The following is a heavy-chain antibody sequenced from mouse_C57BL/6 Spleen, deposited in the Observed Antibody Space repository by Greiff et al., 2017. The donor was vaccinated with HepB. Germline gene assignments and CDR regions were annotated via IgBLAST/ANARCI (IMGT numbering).Heavy chain of an antibody. CDR2: ISYDGSN. V-gene: IGHV3-6*01. CDR3: AREDGNYLYAMDY. D-gene: IGHD2-1*01. Sequence: DVKLLESGPGLVKPSQSLSLTCSVTGYSITSGYYWNWIRQFPGNKLEWMGYISYDGSNNYNPSLKNRISITRDTSKNQFFLKLNSVTTEDTATYYCAREDGNYLYAMDYWGQGTSVTVSS. CDR1: GYSITSGYY. J-gene: IGHJ4*01.